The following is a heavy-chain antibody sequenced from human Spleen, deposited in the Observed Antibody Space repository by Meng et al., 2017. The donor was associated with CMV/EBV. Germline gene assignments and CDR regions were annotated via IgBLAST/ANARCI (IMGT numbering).Heavy chain of an antibody. D-gene: IGHD3-3*01. CDR2: ISGSGGST. CDR1: GYSFTSYW. V-gene: IGHV3-23*01. J-gene: IGHJ4*02. Sequence: GGSLRLSCKGSGYSFTSYWIGWVRQMPGKGLEWVSAISGSGGSTYYADSVKGRFTISRDNSKKPLYLPMNRLRAEDTAVYYCAKAHDFWSGYYDYWGQGTLVTVSS. CDR3: AKAHDFWSGYYDY.